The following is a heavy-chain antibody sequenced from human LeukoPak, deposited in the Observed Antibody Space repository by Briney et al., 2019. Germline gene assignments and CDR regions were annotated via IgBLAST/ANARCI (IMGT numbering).Heavy chain of an antibody. Sequence: SVKVSCKASGGTFISYAISWVRQAPGQGLEWMGGIIPIFGTANYAQKFQGRVTITADESTSTAYMELSSLRSEDTAVYYCARAWDYGDYDDAFDTWGQGTMVTVSS. D-gene: IGHD4-17*01. V-gene: IGHV1-69*13. J-gene: IGHJ3*02. CDR2: IIPIFGTA. CDR3: ARAWDYGDYDDAFDT. CDR1: GGTFISYA.